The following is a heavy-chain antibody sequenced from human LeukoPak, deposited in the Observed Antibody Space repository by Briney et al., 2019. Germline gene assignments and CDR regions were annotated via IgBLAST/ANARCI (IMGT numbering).Heavy chain of an antibody. D-gene: IGHD5-24*01. CDR3: ARERPEMATPFDY. Sequence: SSVKVSCKASGGTFSSYAISWVRRAPGQGLEWMGRIIPIFGTANYAQKFQGRVTITTDESTSTAYMELSSLRSEDTAVYYCARERPEMATPFDYWGQGTLVTVSS. CDR2: IIPIFGTA. J-gene: IGHJ4*02. CDR1: GGTFSSYA. V-gene: IGHV1-69*05.